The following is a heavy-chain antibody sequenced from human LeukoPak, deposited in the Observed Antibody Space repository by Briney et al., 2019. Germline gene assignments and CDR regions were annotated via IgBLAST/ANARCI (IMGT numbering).Heavy chain of an antibody. CDR2: IYRSGST. J-gene: IGHJ5*02. D-gene: IGHD3-3*01. CDR3: ARLRRDFWSGYLNWFDP. CDR1: GYSISSGCY. V-gene: IGHV4-38-2*01. Sequence: SETLSLTCAVSGYSISSGCYWGWIRQPPGKGLEWIGSIYRSGSTYYNPSLKSRVTISVDTSKNQFSLKLSSVTAADTAVYYCARLRRDFWSGYLNWFDPWGQGTLVTVSS.